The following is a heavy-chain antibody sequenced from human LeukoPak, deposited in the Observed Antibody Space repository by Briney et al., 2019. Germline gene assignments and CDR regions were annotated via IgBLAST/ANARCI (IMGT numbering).Heavy chain of an antibody. V-gene: IGHV1-69*05. CDR2: IIPIFGTA. CDR3: ARAPRKKEGNWFDP. Sequence: ASVKVSYKASGGTFSSYAISWVRQAPGQGLEWMGGIIPIFGTANYAQKFQGRVTITTDESTSIAYMELSSLRSEDTAVYYCARAPRKKEGNWFDPWGQGTLVTISS. CDR1: GGTFSSYA. J-gene: IGHJ5*02.